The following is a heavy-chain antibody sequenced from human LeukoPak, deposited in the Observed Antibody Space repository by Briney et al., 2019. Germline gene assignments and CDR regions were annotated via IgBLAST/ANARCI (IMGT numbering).Heavy chain of an antibody. V-gene: IGHV3-23*01. Sequence: GGSLRLSCAASGFTFSSYAMSWVRQAPGKGLEWVSAISGSGGSTYYADSVKGRFTISRDNSKNTLYLQMNSLRAGDTAVYYCAKDGAVAGSGPYYFDYWGQGTLVTVSS. D-gene: IGHD6-19*01. J-gene: IGHJ4*02. CDR1: GFTFSSYA. CDR2: ISGSGGST. CDR3: AKDGAVAGSGPYYFDY.